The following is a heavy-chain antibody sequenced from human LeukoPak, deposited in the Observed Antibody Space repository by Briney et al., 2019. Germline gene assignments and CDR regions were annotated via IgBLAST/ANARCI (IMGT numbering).Heavy chain of an antibody. CDR2: INSDGSST. J-gene: IGHJ4*02. CDR1: GFTFISYR. D-gene: IGHD3-10*01. V-gene: IGHV3-74*03. Sequence: PGGSLRLSCAASGFTFISYRMHWVRQAPGKGLVWVSRINSDGSSTTYADSVKGRFTIPRDNAKNTLYLQMNSLRAEDTAVYYCARESGSGSQIDYWGQGTLVTVSS. CDR3: ARESGSGSQIDY.